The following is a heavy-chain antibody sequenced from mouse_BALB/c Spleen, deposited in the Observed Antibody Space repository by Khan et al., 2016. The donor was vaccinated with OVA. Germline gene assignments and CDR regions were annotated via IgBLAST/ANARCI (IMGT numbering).Heavy chain of an antibody. V-gene: IGHV1S41*01. CDR1: GYTFTSYW. J-gene: IGHJ4*01. D-gene: IGHD1-1*01. Sequence: DLVKPGASVKLSCKASGYTFTSYWINWIKQRPGQGLEWIGRVSPGSGSPYYNEMFKGKATVTVDKSSNTAYIQLNSLSSEDSAVYFCTRSHYYGNSLYAMDYWGQGTSVTVSS. CDR2: VSPGSGSP. CDR3: TRSHYYGNSLYAMDY.